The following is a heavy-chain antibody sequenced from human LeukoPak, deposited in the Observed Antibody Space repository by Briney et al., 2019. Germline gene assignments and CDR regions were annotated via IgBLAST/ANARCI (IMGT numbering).Heavy chain of an antibody. CDR3: ATHSDDAAFDI. Sequence: GGSLRLSRAASGFTFDDYAMHWVRQAPGKGLEWVSGISWNSGSIGYADSVKGRFTISRDNAKNSLYLQMNSLRAEDTALYYCATHSDDAAFDIWGQGTMVTVSS. J-gene: IGHJ3*02. CDR2: ISWNSGSI. CDR1: GFTFDDYA. D-gene: IGHD1-1*01. V-gene: IGHV3-9*01.